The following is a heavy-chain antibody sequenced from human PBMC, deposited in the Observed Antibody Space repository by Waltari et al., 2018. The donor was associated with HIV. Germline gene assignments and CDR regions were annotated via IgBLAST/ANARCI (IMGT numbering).Heavy chain of an antibody. CDR3: ARGRWKNRGPLPMDV. CDR2: VNDVGGV. Sequence: QVRLQQWGTGLLKPSGTLSRTCAVYGASFRDYFWNWLRQSPGQGLEGIGEVNDVGGVRYSPSFRSRVSMSIDAATNQFSMNLTSATAADTAVYYCARGRWKNRGPLPMDVWDQGATVTVSS. V-gene: IGHV4-34*01. D-gene: IGHD1-1*01. CDR1: GASFRDYF. J-gene: IGHJ6*02.